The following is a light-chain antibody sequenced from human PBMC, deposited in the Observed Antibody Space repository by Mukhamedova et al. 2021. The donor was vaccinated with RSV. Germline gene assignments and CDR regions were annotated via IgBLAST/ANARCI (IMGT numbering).Light chain of an antibody. CDR3: QQYGNSPWT. J-gene: IGKJ1*01. V-gene: IGKV3-20*01. Sequence: RAALSCWASQSVSNNYLAWYQQKPGQAPRLLIYDASSRATGIPYRFSGYKSGTDFTLTISRLEPEDFAVYYCQQYGNSPWTFGQGT. CDR1: QSVSNNY. CDR2: DAS.